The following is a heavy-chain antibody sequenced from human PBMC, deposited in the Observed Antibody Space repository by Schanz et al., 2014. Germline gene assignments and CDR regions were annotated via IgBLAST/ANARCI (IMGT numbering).Heavy chain of an antibody. CDR1: GFTFSSYA. D-gene: IGHD2-15*01. Sequence: VQMVESGGGVVQPGRSLRLSCAASGFTFSSYAMSWVRQAPGKGLEWVSTISASGGSKYYADSVKGRFTISRDNSENTLYLQMNSLSADDTAVFYCAKGMGYCSGGTCYDYYYYGLDVWGQGTTVTVSS. CDR2: ISASGGSK. J-gene: IGHJ6*02. CDR3: AKGMGYCSGGTCYDYYYYGLDV. V-gene: IGHV3-23*04.